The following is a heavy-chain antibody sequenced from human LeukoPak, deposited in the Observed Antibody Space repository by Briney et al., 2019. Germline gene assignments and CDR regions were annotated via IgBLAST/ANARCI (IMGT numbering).Heavy chain of an antibody. Sequence: SETLSLTCTVSGGSISSYYWSWIRQPPGKGLEWIGYIYYSGSTNYNPSLKSRVTISVDTSKNQFSLKLSSVTAADTAVYYCGRRLSDYWGQGTLVTVSS. D-gene: IGHD6-25*01. J-gene: IGHJ4*02. CDR3: GRRLSDY. V-gene: IGHV4-59*12. CDR2: IYYSGST. CDR1: GGSISSYY.